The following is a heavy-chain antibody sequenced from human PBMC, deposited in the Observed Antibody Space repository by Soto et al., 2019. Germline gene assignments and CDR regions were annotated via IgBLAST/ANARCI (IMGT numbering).Heavy chain of an antibody. V-gene: IGHV4-59*08. J-gene: IGHJ4*02. CDR1: SDSISSYY. CDR2: TDYSGNT. Sequence: QVQLQESGPGLVRPSETLSRTCTVSSDSISSYYWIWIRQYPGKGLEWIGYTDYSGNTNYNPSLKSRVTISGDTSKNQFSLRLSSVTAADTAVYYCARAVGDPLYYLDYWGQGTLVTVSS. D-gene: IGHD6-19*01. CDR3: ARAVGDPLYYLDY.